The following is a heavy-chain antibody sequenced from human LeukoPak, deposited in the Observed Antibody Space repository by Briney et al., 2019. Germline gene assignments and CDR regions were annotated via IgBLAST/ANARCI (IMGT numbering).Heavy chain of an antibody. CDR2: ISYDGSNK. Sequence: PGGSLRLSCAASGFTFSSYGMHWVRQAPGKGLEWVAVISYDGSNKYYADSVKGRFTISRDNSKNTLYLQMNSLRAEDTAVYYCAKDRKSQWLVLQDHWGQGTLVTVSS. V-gene: IGHV3-30*18. CDR3: AKDRKSQWLVLQDH. D-gene: IGHD6-19*01. CDR1: GFTFSSYG. J-gene: IGHJ4*02.